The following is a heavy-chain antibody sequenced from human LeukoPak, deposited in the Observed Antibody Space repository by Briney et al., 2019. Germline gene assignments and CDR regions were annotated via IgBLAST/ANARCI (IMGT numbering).Heavy chain of an antibody. CDR3: ATHPYCSSTSCWDY. Sequence: QAGGSLRLSCAASGFTFDDYAMHWVRQAPGKGLEWVSGISWNSGSIGYADSVKGRFTISRDNAKNSLYLQMNSLRAEDTALYYCATHPYCSSTSCWDYWGQGTLVTVSS. D-gene: IGHD2-2*01. CDR1: GFTFDDYA. V-gene: IGHV3-9*01. J-gene: IGHJ4*02. CDR2: ISWNSGSI.